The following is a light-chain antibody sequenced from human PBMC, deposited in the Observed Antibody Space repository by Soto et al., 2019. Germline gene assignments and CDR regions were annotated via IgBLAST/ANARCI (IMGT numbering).Light chain of an antibody. J-gene: IGKJ1*01. Sequence: EIVMTQSPATLSVSPGERATLSCRASQSVSSNLAWYQQKPGQAPRLLIYGASTRATGIPARFSGSGSGTEFTLTISGLQSEDFAVYYCQQYNNWLTFGQGTKVDIK. CDR1: QSVSSN. V-gene: IGKV3-15*01. CDR2: GAS. CDR3: QQYNNWLT.